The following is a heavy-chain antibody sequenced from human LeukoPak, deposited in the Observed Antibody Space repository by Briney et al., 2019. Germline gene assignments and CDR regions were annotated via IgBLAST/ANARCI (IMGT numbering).Heavy chain of an antibody. CDR3: ARGFYDSSDYHNFDY. J-gene: IGHJ4*02. D-gene: IGHD3-22*01. CDR1: GFTFSSYA. CDR2: ISYDGSNK. Sequence: GGSLRLSCAASGFTFSSYAMHWVRQAPGKGLEWVAVISYDGSNKYYADSVKGRFTISRDNSKNTLYLQMNSLRAEDTAVYYCARGFYDSSDYHNFDYWGQGTLVTVSS. V-gene: IGHV3-30*04.